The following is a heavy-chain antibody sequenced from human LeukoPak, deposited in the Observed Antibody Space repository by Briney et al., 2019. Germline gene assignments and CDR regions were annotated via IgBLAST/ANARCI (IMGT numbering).Heavy chain of an antibody. J-gene: IGHJ4*02. Sequence: KPSETLSLTCTVSGGSISSYYWSWIRQPPGKGLEWIGYIYYSGSTNYNPSLKSRVTISVDTSKNQFSLKLSSVTAADTAVYYCARGTGTTFYFDYWGQGTLVTVSS. D-gene: IGHD1-1*01. CDR3: ARGTGTTFYFDY. V-gene: IGHV4-59*12. CDR2: IYYSGST. CDR1: GGSISSYY.